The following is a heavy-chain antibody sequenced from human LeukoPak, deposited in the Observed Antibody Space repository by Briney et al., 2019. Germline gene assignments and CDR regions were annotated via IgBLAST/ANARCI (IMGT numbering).Heavy chain of an antibody. CDR2: IYYSGST. D-gene: IGHD2-15*01. Sequence: PSETLSLTCTVSGGSVSSGSYYWSWVRQPPGKGLDWIGSIYYSGSTYYNPSLKSRVTISVDTSKNQFSLKLSSVTAADTAVYYCASPYCSGGSCYPDYYGMDVWGQGTTVTVSS. CDR1: GGSVSSGSYY. V-gene: IGHV4-39*01. CDR3: ASPYCSGGSCYPDYYGMDV. J-gene: IGHJ6*02.